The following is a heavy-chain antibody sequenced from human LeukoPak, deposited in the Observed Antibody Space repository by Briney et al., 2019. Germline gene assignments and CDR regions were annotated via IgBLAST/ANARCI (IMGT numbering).Heavy chain of an antibody. V-gene: IGHV3-7*01. Sequence: GGSLRLSCTASGFTFSSHWMSWVRQAPGKGLEWVANINQDGSEKYYVDSVKGRFTISRDNAKNSLYLQMNSLRAEDTAIYYCARDHVVDGLVFDYWGQGALVAVSS. CDR2: INQDGSEK. CDR1: GFTFSSHW. D-gene: IGHD2-15*01. CDR3: ARDHVVDGLVFDY. J-gene: IGHJ4*02.